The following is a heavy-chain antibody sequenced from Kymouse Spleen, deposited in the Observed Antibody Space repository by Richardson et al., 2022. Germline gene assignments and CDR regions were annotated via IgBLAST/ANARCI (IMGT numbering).Heavy chain of an antibody. CDR1: GGSVSSGSYY. D-gene: IGHD3-10*01. CDR2: IYYSGST. V-gene: IGHV4-61*01. Sequence: QVQLQESGPGLVKPSETLSLTCTVSGGSVSSGSYYWSWIRQPPGKGLEWIGYIYYSGSTNYNPSLKSRVTISVDTSKNQFSLKLSSVTAADTAVYYCARDGDYYGSGSPYYYYYGMDVWGQGTTVTVSS. CDR3: ARDGDYYGSGSPYYYYYGMDV. J-gene: IGHJ6*02.